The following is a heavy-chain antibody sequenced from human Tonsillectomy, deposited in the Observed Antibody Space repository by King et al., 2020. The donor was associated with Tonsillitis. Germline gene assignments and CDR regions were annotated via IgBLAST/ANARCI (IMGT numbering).Heavy chain of an antibody. D-gene: IGHD3-10*01. CDR1: GFTFTSHA. V-gene: IGHV3-23*04. CDR3: AKDRGFGLVLGYYFDY. J-gene: IGHJ4*02. Sequence: VQLVESGGGLVQPGGSLTLSCTASGFTFTSHAMSWVRQSPGKGLQVVSAIMGRVCSTYYAASVKGRVTISRDNSKNTLYLQMDGLRAEDTAVYYCAKDRGFGLVLGYYFDYWGKGALVTVSS. CDR2: IMGRVCST.